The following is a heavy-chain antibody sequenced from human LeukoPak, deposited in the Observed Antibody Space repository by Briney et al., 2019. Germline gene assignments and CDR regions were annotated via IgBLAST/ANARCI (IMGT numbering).Heavy chain of an antibody. CDR1: GGSISSGDYY. D-gene: IGHD4-17*01. CDR3: ARDYGDYAMGLNWSDP. J-gene: IGHJ5*02. Sequence: SETLSLTCTVSGGSISSGDYYWSWIRQPPGKGLEWIGYIYYSGSTYYNPSLKSRVTISVDTSKNQFSLKLSSVTAADTAVYYCARDYGDYAMGLNWSDPWGQGTLVTVSS. V-gene: IGHV4-30-4*01. CDR2: IYYSGST.